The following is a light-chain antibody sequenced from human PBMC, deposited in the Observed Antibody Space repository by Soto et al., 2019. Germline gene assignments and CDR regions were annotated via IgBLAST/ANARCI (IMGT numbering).Light chain of an antibody. Sequence: IVLKQSPGTLSLSPGERATLSCRASQSVSSNLAWYQQKPGQAPRLLIYGASTRATGIPARFSGSGSGTEFTLTISSLQSEDFAVYYCQQYNNWPLTFGGGTKVDIK. CDR1: QSVSSN. CDR3: QQYNNWPLT. V-gene: IGKV3-15*01. J-gene: IGKJ4*01. CDR2: GAS.